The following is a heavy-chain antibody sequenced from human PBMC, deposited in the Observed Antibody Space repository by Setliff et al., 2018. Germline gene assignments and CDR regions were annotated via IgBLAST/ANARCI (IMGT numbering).Heavy chain of an antibody. CDR1: GGTFSSYG. Sequence: SVKVSCKASGGTFSSYGISWVRQAPGQGLEWMGGTIPIFGTANYAHKFQGRVTIITDESTSTAYMELSSLRSEDTAVYYCARSPALLGIVYLDPWGQGTRVTVSS. D-gene: IGHD2-15*01. CDR3: ARSPALLGIVYLDP. CDR2: TIPIFGTA. V-gene: IGHV1-69*05. J-gene: IGHJ5*02.